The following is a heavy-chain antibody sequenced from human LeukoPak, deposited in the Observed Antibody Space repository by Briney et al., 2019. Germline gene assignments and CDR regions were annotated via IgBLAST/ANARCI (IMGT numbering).Heavy chain of an antibody. CDR1: GFTFRDYA. D-gene: IGHD3-22*01. J-gene: IGHJ4*02. V-gene: IGHV4-39*01. CDR2: IYYSGST. Sequence: PGGSLRLSCAVSGFTFRDYAMSWFRQPPGKGLEWIGSIYYSGSTYYNPSLKSRVTISVDTSKNQFSLKLSSVTAADTAVYYCASYDSSGYYFLFYWGQGTLVTVSS. CDR3: ASYDSSGYYFLFY.